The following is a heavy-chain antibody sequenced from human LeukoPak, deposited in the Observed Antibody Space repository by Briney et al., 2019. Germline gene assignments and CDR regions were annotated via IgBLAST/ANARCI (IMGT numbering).Heavy chain of an antibody. CDR3: ARVTEAPYYFDY. V-gene: IGHV3-21*01. CDR2: ISSSSSYI. J-gene: IGHJ4*02. CDR1: GFTFSSYS. Sequence: GRSLRLSCAASGFTFSSYSMNWVRQAPGKGLEWVSSISSSSSYIHYADSVKGRFTISRDNAKNSLYLQMNSLRAEDTAVYYCARVTEAPYYFDYWGQGTLVTVSS.